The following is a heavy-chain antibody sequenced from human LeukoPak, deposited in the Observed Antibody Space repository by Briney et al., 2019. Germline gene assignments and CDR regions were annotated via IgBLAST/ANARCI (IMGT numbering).Heavy chain of an antibody. Sequence: GGSLRLSCAASGFTFSSYEMNWVRQAPGEGLEWVSYISSSGSTIYYADSVKGRFTISRDNAKNSLYLQMNSLRAEDTAVYYCARGGYSYGIGDYWGQGTLVTVSS. D-gene: IGHD5-18*01. V-gene: IGHV3-48*03. CDR1: GFTFSSYE. CDR3: ARGGYSYGIGDY. CDR2: ISSSGSTI. J-gene: IGHJ4*02.